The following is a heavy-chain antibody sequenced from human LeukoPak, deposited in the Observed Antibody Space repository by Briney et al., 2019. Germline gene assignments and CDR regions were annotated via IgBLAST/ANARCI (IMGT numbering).Heavy chain of an antibody. CDR2: IYYSGST. CDR3: ARDRTNGGFGELYYYYMDV. J-gene: IGHJ6*03. Sequence: SETLSLTCTVSGGSISSSSYYWGWIRQPPGKGLEWIGSIYYSGSTYYNPSLKSRVTMSVDTSKNQFSLKLSSVTAADTAVYYCARDRTNGGFGELYYYYMDVWGKGTTVTISS. V-gene: IGHV4-39*07. CDR1: GGSISSSSYY. D-gene: IGHD3-10*01.